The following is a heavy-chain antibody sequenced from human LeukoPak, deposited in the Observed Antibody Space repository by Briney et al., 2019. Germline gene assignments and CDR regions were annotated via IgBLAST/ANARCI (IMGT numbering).Heavy chain of an antibody. J-gene: IGHJ4*02. D-gene: IGHD1-26*01. V-gene: IGHV3-9*01. CDR1: GFTFDDYA. CDR2: ISWNSGSI. Sequence: GGSLRLSCAAFGFTFDDYAMHWVRQAPGKGLEWVSGISWNSGSIGYADSVKGRFTTSRDNAKNSLYLQMNSLRAEDTALYYCAKDRSRGIVHYWGQGTLVTVSS. CDR3: AKDRSRGIVHY.